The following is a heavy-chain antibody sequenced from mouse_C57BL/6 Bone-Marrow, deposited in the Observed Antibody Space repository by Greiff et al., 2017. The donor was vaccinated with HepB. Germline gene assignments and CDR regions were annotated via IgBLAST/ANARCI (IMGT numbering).Heavy chain of an antibody. V-gene: IGHV1-81*01. CDR3: ALSISYAMDY. Sequence: QVQLQQSGAELARPGASVKLSCKASGYTFTSYGISWVKQRTGQGLEWIGEIYPRSGNTYYNEKFKGKATLTADKSSSTAYMELRSLTSEDSAVYFCALSISYAMDYWGQGTSVTVSS. CDR2: IYPRSGNT. D-gene: IGHD2-10*02. J-gene: IGHJ4*01. CDR1: GYTFTSYG.